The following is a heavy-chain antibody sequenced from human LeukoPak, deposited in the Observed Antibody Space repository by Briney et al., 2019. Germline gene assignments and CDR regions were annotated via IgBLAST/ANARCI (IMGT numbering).Heavy chain of an antibody. CDR3: ARANPLDGANLYPFDF. Sequence: GGSLRLSCAASGLPFSIFWMHWVRQAPGNRLVWVSRVSPDWRTTSYADAVQDQFPISRDNAKNTLYLQVNSLRAEHTAVYYCARANPLDGANLYPFDFWGQGSLVTVSS. D-gene: IGHD4/OR15-4a*01. CDR1: GLPFSIFW. CDR2: VSPDWRTT. V-gene: IGHV3-74*01. J-gene: IGHJ4*02.